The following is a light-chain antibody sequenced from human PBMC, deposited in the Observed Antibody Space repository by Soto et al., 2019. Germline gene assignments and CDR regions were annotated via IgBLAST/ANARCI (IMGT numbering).Light chain of an antibody. J-gene: IGKJ5*01. Sequence: EIVLTQSPGILSLSPVERASLSCVASQSISSSFLAWYQQKPGQAPRLLIYGASSRATGIPDRFSGTGSETDFTLTISRLEPEDFAVYYCQQYDNSPITFGQGTRLEI. CDR1: QSISSSF. CDR2: GAS. V-gene: IGKV3-20*01. CDR3: QQYDNSPIT.